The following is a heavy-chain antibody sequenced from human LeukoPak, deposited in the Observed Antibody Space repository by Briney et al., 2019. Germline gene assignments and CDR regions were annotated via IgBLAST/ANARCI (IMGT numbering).Heavy chain of an antibody. J-gene: IGHJ4*02. CDR1: GYTFTGYY. D-gene: IGHD1-26*01. V-gene: IGHV1-18*04. Sequence: ASVKVSCKASGYTFTGYYMHWVRQAPGQGLEWMGWISAYNGNTNYAQKLQGRVTMTTDTSTSTAYMELRSLRSDDTAVYYCARDSHSGSDLDYWGQGTLVTVSS. CDR3: ARDSHSGSDLDY. CDR2: ISAYNGNT.